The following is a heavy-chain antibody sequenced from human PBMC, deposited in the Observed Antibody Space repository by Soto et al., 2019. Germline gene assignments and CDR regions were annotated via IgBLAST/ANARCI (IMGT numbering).Heavy chain of an antibody. CDR1: GFTFSSYA. V-gene: IGHV3-23*01. CDR2: LSGSGGRT. CDR3: EKDSCSSNSCYNWFDP. J-gene: IGHJ5*02. D-gene: IGHD2-2*01. Sequence: EVQLLESGGGLVQPGGSLRLSCAASGFTFSSYAMSWVRQAPGKGLEWVSALSGSGGRTYYADPVKGRFTISRDNSKNTLYLQMNSLRAEDTAVYYCEKDSCSSNSCYNWFDPWGQGTLVTVSS.